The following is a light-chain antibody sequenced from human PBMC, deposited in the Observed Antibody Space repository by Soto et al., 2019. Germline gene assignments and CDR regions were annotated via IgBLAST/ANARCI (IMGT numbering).Light chain of an antibody. J-gene: IGLJ1*01. CDR2: SNN. CDR1: SSNIGGNA. CDR3: AAWDDSLSGYV. Sequence: QSGLTQPPSASGTPGQRVTISCSGSSSNIGGNAVNWYQQLPETTPKLLIYSNNQRPSGVPDRFSGSKSGTSASLAISGLQSEDEADYYCAAWDDSLSGYVFGTGTKVTVL. V-gene: IGLV1-44*01.